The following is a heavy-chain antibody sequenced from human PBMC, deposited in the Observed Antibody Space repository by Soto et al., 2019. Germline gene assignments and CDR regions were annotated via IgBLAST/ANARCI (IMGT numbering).Heavy chain of an antibody. V-gene: IGHV1-58*02. CDR2: ILVSSGNA. J-gene: IGHJ3*01. CDR1: GFTFTSSA. CDR3: AADLSCSGGSCYSSSTFDV. D-gene: IGHD2-15*01. Sequence: GASVKVSCKASGFTFTSSAMQWVRQARGQRLEWIGWILVSSGNANYAQKFQERLSITRDMSTSTAYMELSNLRSEDAAVYFCAADLSCSGGSCYSSSTFDVRGQGTMVTVSS.